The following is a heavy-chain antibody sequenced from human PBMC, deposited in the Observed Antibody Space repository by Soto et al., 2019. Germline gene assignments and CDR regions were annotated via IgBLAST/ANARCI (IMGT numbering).Heavy chain of an antibody. CDR3: AKELLWFGERTPYNYYYGMDV. V-gene: IGHV3-23*01. CDR1: GFTFSSYA. CDR2: ISGSGGST. Sequence: GGSLRLSCAASGFTFSSYAMSWVRQAPGKGLEWVSAISGSGGSTYYADSVKGRFTISRDNSKNTLYLQMNSLRAEDTAVYYCAKELLWFGERTPYNYYYGMDVWGQGTTVTVSS. D-gene: IGHD3-10*01. J-gene: IGHJ6*02.